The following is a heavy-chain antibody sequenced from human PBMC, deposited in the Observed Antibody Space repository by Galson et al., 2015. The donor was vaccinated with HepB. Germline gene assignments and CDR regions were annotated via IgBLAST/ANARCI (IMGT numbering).Heavy chain of an antibody. V-gene: IGHV3-30-3*01. CDR2: ISYDGSNK. J-gene: IGHJ4*02. CDR1: GFTLSSYA. Sequence: SLRLSCAASGFTLSSYAMHWVRQAPGKGLEWVAVISYDGSNKYYADSVKGRFTISRDNSKNTLYLQMNSLRAEDTAVYYCARDSRYYYDSSGSRPGEESYFDYWGQGTLVTVSS. CDR3: ARDSRYYYDSSGSRPGEESYFDY. D-gene: IGHD3-22*01.